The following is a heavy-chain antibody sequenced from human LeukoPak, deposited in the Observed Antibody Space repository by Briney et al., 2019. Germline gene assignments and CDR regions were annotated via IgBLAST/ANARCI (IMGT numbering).Heavy chain of an antibody. CDR1: GFTFSSYD. CDR2: ISSSGTTI. J-gene: IGHJ4*02. V-gene: IGHV3-48*03. D-gene: IGHD2-2*01. CDR3: ARKYCSTTICLCDY. Sequence: GGSLRLRCAASGFTFSSYDMNWVRQAPGKGLQWVSDISSSGTTIYYADSVKGRFTISRDNAKNSLYLQMNSLRAEDTAVYYCARKYCSTTICLCDYCVQGTLVTVSS.